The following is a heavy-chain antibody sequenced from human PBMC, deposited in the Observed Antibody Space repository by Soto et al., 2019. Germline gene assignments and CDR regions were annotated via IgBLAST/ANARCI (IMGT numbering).Heavy chain of an antibody. D-gene: IGHD5-12*01. CDR3: AKILVDIVATGAFDI. J-gene: IGHJ3*02. Sequence: PGGSLRLSCAASGFTFSSYCMHWVRQAPGKGLEWVAVISYDGSNKYYADSVKGRFTISRDNSKNTLYLQMNSLRAEDTAVYYCAKILVDIVATGAFDIWGQGTMVTVS. CDR2: ISYDGSNK. CDR1: GFTFSSYC. V-gene: IGHV3-30*18.